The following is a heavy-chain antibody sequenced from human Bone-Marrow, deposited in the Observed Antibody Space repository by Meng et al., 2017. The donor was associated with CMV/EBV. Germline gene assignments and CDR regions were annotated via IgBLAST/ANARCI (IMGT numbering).Heavy chain of an antibody. CDR1: GFTFSDYY. Sequence: GESLKISCAASGFTFSDYYMSWIRQAPGKGLEWVSYISSSGSTIYYADSVKGRFTISRDNAKNSLYLQMNSLRAEDTAVYYCARGRLSLGYCSSTSCYKRYAFDIWGQGTMVT. CDR2: ISSSGSTI. D-gene: IGHD2-2*02. J-gene: IGHJ3*02. CDR3: ARGRLSLGYCSSTSCYKRYAFDI. V-gene: IGHV3-11*01.